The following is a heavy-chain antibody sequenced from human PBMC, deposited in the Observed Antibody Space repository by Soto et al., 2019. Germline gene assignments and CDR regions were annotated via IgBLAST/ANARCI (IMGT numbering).Heavy chain of an antibody. CDR3: ARGIVVVAATRSGWFDP. V-gene: IGHV4-61*01. CDR1: GGSVSSGSYY. J-gene: IGHJ5*02. Sequence: SETLYLTCTVSGGSVSSGSYYWSWIRQPPGKGLEWIGYIYYSGSTNYNPSLKSRVTISVDTSKNQFSLKLSSVTAADTAVYYCARGIVVVAATRSGWFDPWGQGTLVTVSS. CDR2: IYYSGST. D-gene: IGHD2-15*01.